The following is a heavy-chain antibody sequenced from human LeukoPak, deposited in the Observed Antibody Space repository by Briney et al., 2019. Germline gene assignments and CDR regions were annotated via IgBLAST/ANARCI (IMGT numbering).Heavy chain of an antibody. V-gene: IGHV3-23*01. J-gene: IGHJ4*02. CDR2: ISSSGGST. D-gene: IGHD3-10*01. CDR1: GFTFSSYA. Sequence: GGSLRLSCAASGFTFSSYAMSWVRQAPGKGLEWVSGISSSGGSTYYADSVRGRFTISRDNSKNTLYLQMNSLRAEDTAVYFCAKELHGSGNYAFDYWGQGTLVTVSS. CDR3: AKELHGSGNYAFDY.